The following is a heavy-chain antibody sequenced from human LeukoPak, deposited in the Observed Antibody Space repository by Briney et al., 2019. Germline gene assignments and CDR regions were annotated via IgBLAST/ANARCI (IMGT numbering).Heavy chain of an antibody. D-gene: IGHD3-10*01. CDR2: ISGSGGST. CDR3: AKGYEGLLWFGDAFDI. CDR1: GFTFSSYA. Sequence: PGGSLRLSCAASGFTFSSYAMSWVRQAPGKGLEWVSAISGSGGSTYYADSVKGRFTISRDNSKNTLYLQMNSLRAEDTAVYYCAKGYEGLLWFGDAFDIWGQGTVVTVSS. V-gene: IGHV3-23*01. J-gene: IGHJ3*02.